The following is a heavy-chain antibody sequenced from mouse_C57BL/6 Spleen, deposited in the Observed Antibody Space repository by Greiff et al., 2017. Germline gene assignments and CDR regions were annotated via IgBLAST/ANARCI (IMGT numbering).Heavy chain of an antibody. CDR2: IYPGDGDT. CDR3: ARVTTVHYFDY. Sequence: VKLQQSGPELVKPGASVKISCKASGYAFSSSWMNWVKQRPGKGLEWIGRIYPGDGDTNYNGKFKGKATLTADKSSSTAYMQLSSLTSEDSAVYFCARVTTVHYFDYWGQGTTLTVSS. D-gene: IGHD1-1*01. J-gene: IGHJ2*01. V-gene: IGHV1-82*01. CDR1: GYAFSSSW.